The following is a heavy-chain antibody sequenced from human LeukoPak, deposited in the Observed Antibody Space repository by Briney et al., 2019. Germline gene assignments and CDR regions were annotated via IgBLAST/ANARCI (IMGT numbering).Heavy chain of an antibody. Sequence: GGSLRLSCAASGFSLTSSAMNWVRQAPGKGLEWVSYISTTSSTIYYADSVKGRFTISRDNAKNSLYLEMNSLRAEDTAVYYCARGGYCSSSSCTFMDWGQGTLVTVSS. CDR3: ARGGYCSSSSCTFMD. CDR1: GFSLTSSA. V-gene: IGHV3-48*01. J-gene: IGHJ4*02. D-gene: IGHD2-2*01. CDR2: ISTTSSTI.